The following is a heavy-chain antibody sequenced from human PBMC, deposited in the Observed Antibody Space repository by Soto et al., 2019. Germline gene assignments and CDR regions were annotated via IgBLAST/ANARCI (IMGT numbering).Heavy chain of an antibody. CDR3: ATYSSSAVWYYYYGMDV. J-gene: IGHJ6*02. V-gene: IGHV3-23*01. CDR1: GFTFSSYA. CDR2: ISGSGGST. D-gene: IGHD6-6*01. Sequence: GGSLRLSCAASGFTFSSYAMSWVRQAPGKGLEWVSAISGSGGSTYYADSVKGRFTISRDNSKNTLYLQMNSLRAEDTAVYYCATYSSSAVWYYYYGMDVWGQGTTVTV.